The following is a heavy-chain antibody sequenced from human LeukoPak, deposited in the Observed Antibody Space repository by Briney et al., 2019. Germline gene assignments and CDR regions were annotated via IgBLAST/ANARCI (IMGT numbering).Heavy chain of an antibody. CDR2: ISYDGSNK. CDR1: GFTFSSYG. J-gene: IGHJ4*02. CDR3: AKDRWFGAQTTPFDY. Sequence: GGSLRLSCAASGFTFSSYGMHWVRQAPGKGLEWVAVISYDGSNKYYADSVKGRFTISRDNSKNTLYLQMNSLRAEDTAVYYCAKDRWFGAQTTPFDYWGQGTLVTVSS. V-gene: IGHV3-30*18. D-gene: IGHD3-10*01.